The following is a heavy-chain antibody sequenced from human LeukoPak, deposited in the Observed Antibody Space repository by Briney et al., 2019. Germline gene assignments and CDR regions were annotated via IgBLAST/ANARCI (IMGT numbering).Heavy chain of an antibody. Sequence: SETLSLTCGVFGVSINDYYWSWIRQSPGKGLEWIGEISHTEGTRYNPSLESRVSMSVGTSENQLSLKLIFVTAADTAVYYCARIRCGHSGSVCYNHWGLGTLVTVSS. CDR1: GVSINDYY. CDR2: ISHTEGT. J-gene: IGHJ4*02. V-gene: IGHV4-34*01. CDR3: ARIRCGHSGSVCYNH. D-gene: IGHD2-21*01.